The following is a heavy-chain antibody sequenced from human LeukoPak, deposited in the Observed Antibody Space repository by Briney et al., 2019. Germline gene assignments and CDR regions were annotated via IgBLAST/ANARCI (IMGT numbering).Heavy chain of an antibody. D-gene: IGHD5-18*01. Sequence: PSETLSLTCTVSGGSINSYYWGWVRQPAGKGLEWIGRIYTTGTTNYTPSLKSRLSMSVDTSKNQFSLRLRSVTAADTAVYYCGRQQVGFYNGYSPFDYWGPGTLVTVSS. CDR2: IYTTGTT. CDR1: GGSINSYY. J-gene: IGHJ4*02. CDR3: GRQQVGFYNGYSPFDY. V-gene: IGHV4-4*07.